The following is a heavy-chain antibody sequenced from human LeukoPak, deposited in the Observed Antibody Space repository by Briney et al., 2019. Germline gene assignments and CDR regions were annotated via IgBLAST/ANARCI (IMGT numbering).Heavy chain of an antibody. D-gene: IGHD2-15*01. CDR3: ARDRDCSGGSCYHTYGMDV. Sequence: GRSLRLSCAASGFTFSSYAMHWVRQAPGKGLEWVAVISYDGSNKYYADSVKGRFTISRDNSKNTLYLQMNSLRAEDTAVYYCARDRDCSGGSCYHTYGMDVWGQGTTVTVSS. J-gene: IGHJ6*02. CDR2: ISYDGSNK. CDR1: GFTFSSYA. V-gene: IGHV3-30-3*01.